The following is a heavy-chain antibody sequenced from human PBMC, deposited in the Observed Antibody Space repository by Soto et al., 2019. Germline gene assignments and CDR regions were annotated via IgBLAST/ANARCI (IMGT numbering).Heavy chain of an antibody. CDR1: GYTFTSYA. V-gene: IGHV1-3*01. CDR3: AIAEVRGVIPPSIDY. J-gene: IGHJ4*02. Sequence: QVQLVQSGAEVKKPGASVKVSCKASGYTFTSYAMHWVRQAPGQRLEWMGWINAGNGNTKYSQKFQGRVTITRDTSGSTAYMELSSLRSEDTAVYYCAIAEVRGVIPPSIDYWGPGTLVTVSS. D-gene: IGHD3-10*01. CDR2: INAGNGNT.